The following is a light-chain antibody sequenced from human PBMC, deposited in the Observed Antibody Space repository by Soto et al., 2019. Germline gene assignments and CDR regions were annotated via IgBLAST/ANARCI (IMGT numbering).Light chain of an antibody. CDR3: CSYTSSRPYV. CDR2: EGT. Sequence: QSALTQPPSASGSPGQSVAISCTGTSSDVGGYNYVSWYQQHPGKAPKLMVYEGTKRPSGVSNRFSGSKSGNTASLTISGLQAEDEADYYCCSYTSSRPYVFGTGTKVTVL. J-gene: IGLJ1*01. CDR1: SSDVGGYNY. V-gene: IGLV2-14*01.